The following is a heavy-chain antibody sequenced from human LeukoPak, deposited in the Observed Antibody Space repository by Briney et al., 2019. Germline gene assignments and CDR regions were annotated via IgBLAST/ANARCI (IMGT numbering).Heavy chain of an antibody. V-gene: IGHV3-30*02. CDR3: ARDANHYGSGSYGEGFDY. Sequence: AGGSLRLSCAASGFTFSSYGMHWVRQAPGKGLEWVAFIRYDGSNKYYADSVKGRFTISRDNAKNSLYLQMNSLRAEDTAVYYCARDANHYGSGSYGEGFDYWGQGTLVTVSS. D-gene: IGHD3-10*01. CDR1: GFTFSSYG. CDR2: IRYDGSNK. J-gene: IGHJ4*02.